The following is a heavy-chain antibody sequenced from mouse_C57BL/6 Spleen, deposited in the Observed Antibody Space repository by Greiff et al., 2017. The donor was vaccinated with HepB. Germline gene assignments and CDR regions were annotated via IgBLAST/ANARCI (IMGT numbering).Heavy chain of an antibody. Sequence: QVQLKQPGAELVKPGASVKMSCKASGYTFTSYWITWVKQRPGQGLEWIGDIYPGSGSTNYNEKFKSKATLTVDTSSSTAYMQLSSLTSEDSAVYYCARGDYCGSSPSFAYWGQGTLVTVSA. CDR1: GYTFTSYW. D-gene: IGHD1-1*01. V-gene: IGHV1-55*01. CDR3: ARGDYCGSSPSFAY. J-gene: IGHJ3*01. CDR2: IYPGSGST.